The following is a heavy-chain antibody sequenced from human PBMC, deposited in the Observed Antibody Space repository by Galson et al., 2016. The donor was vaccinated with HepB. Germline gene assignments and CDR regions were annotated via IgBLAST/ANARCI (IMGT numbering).Heavy chain of an antibody. CDR1: GGTFSSYS. D-gene: IGHD4-23*01. J-gene: IGHJ4*02. CDR3: ARDLGGNEASNFDS. CDR2: IIPVFETT. Sequence: SVKVSCKASGGTFSSYSIAWVRQAPGQGLEWVGGIIPVFETTDYARKFQGRVTITADASTITAYMELSNLRSEDTAVYYCARDLGGNEASNFDSWGQGTLVTVSS. V-gene: IGHV1-69*13.